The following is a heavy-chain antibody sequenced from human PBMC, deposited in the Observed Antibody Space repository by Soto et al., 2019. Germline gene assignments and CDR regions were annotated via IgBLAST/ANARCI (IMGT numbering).Heavy chain of an antibody. D-gene: IGHD1-20*01. CDR3: VRRAITATTNWGAFDV. V-gene: IGHV3-23*01. Sequence: PGGSLRLSCGVSGFTVTSNGVSWVRQAPGKGLEWVSAISPNGQGIWYADSVKGRFTISRDNSRRTLHLQMDSLRAEDAAVYFCVRRAITATTNWGAFDVWGQGTVVTVSS. CDR1: GFTVTSNG. J-gene: IGHJ3*01. CDR2: ISPNGQGI.